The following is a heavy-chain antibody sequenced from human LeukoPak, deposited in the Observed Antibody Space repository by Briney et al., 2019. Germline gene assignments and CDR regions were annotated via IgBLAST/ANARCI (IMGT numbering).Heavy chain of an antibody. CDR1: GGSLSIYY. D-gene: IGHD2-15*01. J-gene: IGHJ5*02. V-gene: IGHV4-59*01. CDR3: ARVVGSNWFDP. CDR2: FYYGGNT. Sequence: SETLSLTCTVSGGSLSIYYWSWIRQPPGKGPEWVGFFYYGGNTYYNSPLKSRVTISVDMSKSQFSLKLSSVTAADTAVYYCARVVGSNWFDPWGQGTLVTVSS.